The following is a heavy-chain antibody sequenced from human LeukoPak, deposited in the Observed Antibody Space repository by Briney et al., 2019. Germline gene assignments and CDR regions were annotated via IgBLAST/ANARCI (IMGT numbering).Heavy chain of an antibody. CDR3: VRQQTPHGNFDY. CDR1: GFTFSNHA. V-gene: IGHV3-13*01. D-gene: IGHD1-26*01. J-gene: IGHJ4*02. CDR2: IGTAGDT. Sequence: GGSLRLSCATSGFTFSNHAMHWVRPASGKGLEWVSAIGTAGDTFYPGSVKGRFTISRENAKNSLSLQMNSLRAEDTAVYYCVRQQTPHGNFDYWGQGTLVTVSS.